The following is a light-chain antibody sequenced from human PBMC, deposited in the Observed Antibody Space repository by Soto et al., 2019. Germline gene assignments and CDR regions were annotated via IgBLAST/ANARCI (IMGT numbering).Light chain of an antibody. V-gene: IGKV4-1*01. J-gene: IGKJ1*01. Sequence: IVMTQSPDSLAVSLGERATINCKSIQSVLFNSNNKNYLAWYQQKPRQPPKLLIYWASNRHSGVPDRFSGSGSGTDFPLTISRLQPEDVAVYCCHQYYSPPQPVGHGNKVEI. CDR3: HQYYSPPQP. CDR2: WAS. CDR1: QSVLFNSNNKNY.